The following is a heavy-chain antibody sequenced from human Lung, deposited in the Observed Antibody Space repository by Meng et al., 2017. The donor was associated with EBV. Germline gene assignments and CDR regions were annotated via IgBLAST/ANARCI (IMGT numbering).Heavy chain of an antibody. CDR1: GGSFSGYY. Sequence: QVRLRQWGAGLWKPSETLSLTCAFYGGSFSGYYWSWIRQPPGKGLEWIGEINHSGSTNYNPSLKSRVTISVDTSKNQFSLKLSSVTAADTAVYYCARGFVKYTVTRVGNWFDPWGQGTLVTVSS. CDR3: ARGFVKYTVTRVGNWFDP. CDR2: INHSGST. V-gene: IGHV4-34*01. D-gene: IGHD4-17*01. J-gene: IGHJ5*02.